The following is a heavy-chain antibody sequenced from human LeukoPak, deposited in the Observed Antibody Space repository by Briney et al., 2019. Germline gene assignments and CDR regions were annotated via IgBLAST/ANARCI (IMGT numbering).Heavy chain of an antibody. CDR2: IIPLVGRA. D-gene: IGHD5-24*01. CDR3: ARDLEMATISIDY. Sequence: SVKVSCKASGGTFTKYGISWVRQAPGQGLEWMGRIIPLVGRANYAQKFQGRVMITADKSTSTAYMELSRLRSDDTAVYYCARDLEMATISIDYWGQGTLVTVSS. CDR1: GGTFTKYG. J-gene: IGHJ4*02. V-gene: IGHV1-69*04.